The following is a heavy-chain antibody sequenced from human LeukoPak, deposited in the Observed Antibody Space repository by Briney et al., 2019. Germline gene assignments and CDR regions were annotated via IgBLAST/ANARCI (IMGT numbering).Heavy chain of an antibody. J-gene: IGHJ4*02. CDR1: GYSFTSYW. Sequence: GESLKISCKGSGYSFTSYWIGWVRQMPGKGLEWMGIIYAGDSDTRYSPSFQGQVTISADKSISTAYLQWSSLKASDTAMYYCARSVGGPIVVVPAAPGSYYFDYWGQGTLVTVSS. D-gene: IGHD2-2*01. V-gene: IGHV5-51*01. CDR3: ARSVGGPIVVVPAAPGSYYFDY. CDR2: IYAGDSDT.